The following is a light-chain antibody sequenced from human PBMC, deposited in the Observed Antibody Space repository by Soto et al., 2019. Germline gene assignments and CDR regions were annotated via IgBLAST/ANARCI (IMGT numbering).Light chain of an antibody. V-gene: IGKV1-39*01. CDR1: QNIAIY. CDR3: QQSYRSLPT. Sequence: DIQMTQSPSSLSASVGDRVTITCRASQNIAIYLNWYQQKAGKAPNLLIFGATSLRSGVPSRFSASGSDTDFTLTISSLQPEDFGTYYCQQSYRSLPTFGPGTKSGN. CDR2: GAT. J-gene: IGKJ3*01.